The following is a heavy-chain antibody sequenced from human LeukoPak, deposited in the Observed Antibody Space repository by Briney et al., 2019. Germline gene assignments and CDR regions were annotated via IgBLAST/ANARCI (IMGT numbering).Heavy chain of an antibody. V-gene: IGHV3-30*02. CDR3: AKDKVTQQLAGGWFDP. Sequence: PGGSLRLSCAASGFTFSSYGMHWVRQAPGKGLEWVAFIRYDGSNKYYADSVKGRFTISRDNSENTLYLQMNSLRAEDTAVYYCAKDKVTQQLAGGWFDPWGQGTLVTVSS. J-gene: IGHJ5*02. CDR1: GFTFSSYG. CDR2: IRYDGSNK. D-gene: IGHD6-13*01.